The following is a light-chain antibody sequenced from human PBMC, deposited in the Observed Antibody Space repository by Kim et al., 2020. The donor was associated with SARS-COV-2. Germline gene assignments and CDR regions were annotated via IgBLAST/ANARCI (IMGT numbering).Light chain of an antibody. Sequence: SITISCTGTSSDVGGYSYVSWYQQHPGKAPKLMIYDVSNRPSGVSNSFSGSKSGNTASLTISGLQAEDEADYYCSSYTSSSTPHVVFGGGTQLTVL. CDR1: SSDVGGYSY. V-gene: IGLV2-14*03. CDR2: DVS. CDR3: SSYTSSSTPHVV. J-gene: IGLJ2*01.